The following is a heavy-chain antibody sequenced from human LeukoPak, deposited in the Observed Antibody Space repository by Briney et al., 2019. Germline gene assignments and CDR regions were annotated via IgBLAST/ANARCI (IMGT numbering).Heavy chain of an antibody. J-gene: IGHJ4*02. D-gene: IGHD1-26*01. CDR1: GFSFSSYY. CDR3: TKGKVNQVGGLDC. Sequence: GGSLRLSCEGSGFSFSSYYMSWVRQAPGKGLEWVSSITENGGGTYYADSVKGRFIISRDNSKNTLYLQMNSLRVDDTAIYYCTKGKVNQVGGLDCWGQGTLATVSS. CDR2: ITENGGGT. V-gene: IGHV3-23*01.